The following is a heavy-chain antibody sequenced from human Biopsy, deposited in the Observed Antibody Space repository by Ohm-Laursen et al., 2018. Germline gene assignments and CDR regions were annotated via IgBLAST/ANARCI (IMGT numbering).Heavy chain of an antibody. CDR3: ARSRGSSGTATIYYYGMDV. D-gene: IGHD3-10*01. CDR1: GFTLSSYS. Sequence: GSLRLSCAASGFTLSSYSMNWVRQTPGKGLEWVSTISSSSDNIYYVDSVKSRFTISRDNAKNSLYLQMNSLRAEDTAVYYCARSRGSSGTATIYYYGMDVWGQGTTVTVSS. CDR2: ISSSSDNI. V-gene: IGHV3-21*01. J-gene: IGHJ6*02.